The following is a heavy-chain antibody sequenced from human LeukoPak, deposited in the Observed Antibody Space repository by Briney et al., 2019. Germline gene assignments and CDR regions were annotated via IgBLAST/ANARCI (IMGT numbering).Heavy chain of an antibody. J-gene: IGHJ3*02. CDR1: GGSVSSGSYY. CDR3: ARAGAKYYYDSSGYYSTAFDI. D-gene: IGHD3-22*01. V-gene: IGHV4-61*01. CDR2: IYYSGST. Sequence: PSETLSLTCTVSGGSVSSGSYYWSWIRQPPGKGLEWTGYIYYSGSTNYNPSLKSRVTISVDTSKNQFSLKLSSVTAADTAVYYCARAGAKYYYDSSGYYSTAFDIWGQGTMVTVSS.